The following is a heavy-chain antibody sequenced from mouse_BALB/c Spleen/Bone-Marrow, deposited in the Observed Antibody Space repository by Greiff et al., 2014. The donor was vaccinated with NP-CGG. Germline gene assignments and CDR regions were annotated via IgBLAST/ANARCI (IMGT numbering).Heavy chain of an antibody. J-gene: IGHJ4*01. CDR1: GYKFTDYE. D-gene: IGHD2-2*01. CDR2: IDPETGGT. V-gene: IGHV1-15*01. CDR3: TREGIYFGYDVPMDY. Sequence: QVQLQPSGAELVRPGASVTLSCKASGYKFTDYEMHWVKQTPVHGLVWIGSIDPETGGTAYNQNFKGKATLTADRSSTTAYMELRSLTSEDSAVYYCTREGIYFGYDVPMDYWGQGTSVTVSS.